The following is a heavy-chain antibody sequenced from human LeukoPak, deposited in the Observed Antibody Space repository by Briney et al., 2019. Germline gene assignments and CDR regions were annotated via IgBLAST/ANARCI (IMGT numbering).Heavy chain of an antibody. CDR3: ARAQSSSSSSPWFDP. J-gene: IGHJ5*02. D-gene: IGHD6-13*01. CDR1: GYTFTGYY. CDR2: INPSGGST. V-gene: IGHV1-46*01. Sequence: GASVKVSCKASGYTFTGYYMHWVRQAPGQGLEWMGIINPSGGSTSYAQKFQGRVTMTRDMSTSTVYMELSSLRSEDTAVYYCARAQSSSSSSPWFDPWGQGTLVTVSS.